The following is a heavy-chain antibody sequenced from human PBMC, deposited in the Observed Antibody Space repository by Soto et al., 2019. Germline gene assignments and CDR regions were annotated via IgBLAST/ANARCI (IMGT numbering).Heavy chain of an antibody. CDR2: ISVYNGNT. V-gene: IGHV1-18*04. CDR3: EKYSGSYSNWYFDL. J-gene: IGHJ2*01. D-gene: IGHD1-26*01. Sequence: ASVKVSCKAFGYVFRNYGISWVRQAPGQGLEWMGWISVYNGNTNYAEKFRGRVTMTTDTYTSTAYMELRSLRSDDTAMYYCEKYSGSYSNWYFDLSGSGTRVTVSS. CDR1: GYVFRNYG.